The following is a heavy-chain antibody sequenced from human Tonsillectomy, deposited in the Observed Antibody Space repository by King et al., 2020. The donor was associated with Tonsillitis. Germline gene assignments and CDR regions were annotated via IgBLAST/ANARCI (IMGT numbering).Heavy chain of an antibody. CDR3: AREVSGYSYGMDV. Sequence: VQLVESGGGLVQPGGSLRLSCAASGFTFSSYWMSWVRQAPGKGLEWVANIKQDGSEKYYVDSVKGRFPISRDNAKNSLYMQMNSLRAEDTAVYYCAREVSGYSYGMDVWGQGTTVTVSS. CDR1: GFTFSSYW. CDR2: IKQDGSEK. D-gene: IGHD1-26*01. V-gene: IGHV3-7*03. J-gene: IGHJ6*02.